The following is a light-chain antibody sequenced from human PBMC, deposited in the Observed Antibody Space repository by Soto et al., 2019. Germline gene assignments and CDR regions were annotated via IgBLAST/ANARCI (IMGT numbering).Light chain of an antibody. CDR3: QQYGSSLIT. CDR1: QSVSSSF. Sequence: DIVLTHSPGTLSLSPGERATLSCRASQSVSSSFFAWHQQKPGQAPRLLISAASTRATGVPDRFSGSGSGTDFTLTISRLEPEDFAAYYCQQYGSSLITFGQGTRLEIK. J-gene: IGKJ5*01. V-gene: IGKV3-20*01. CDR2: AAS.